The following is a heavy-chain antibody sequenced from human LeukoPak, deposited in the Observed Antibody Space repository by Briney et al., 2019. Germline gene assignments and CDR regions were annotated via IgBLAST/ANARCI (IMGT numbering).Heavy chain of an antibody. D-gene: IGHD2-15*01. V-gene: IGHV3-7*01. Sequence: GGSLRLSCAASGFTFSSYWMSWVRQAPGKGLEWVANIKQDGSEKYYVDSVKGRFTISRDNAKNSLYLKMNSLRAEDTAVYYCARDYCSGGSCDWFDPWGQGTLVTVSS. CDR2: IKQDGSEK. J-gene: IGHJ5*02. CDR1: GFTFSSYW. CDR3: ARDYCSGGSCDWFDP.